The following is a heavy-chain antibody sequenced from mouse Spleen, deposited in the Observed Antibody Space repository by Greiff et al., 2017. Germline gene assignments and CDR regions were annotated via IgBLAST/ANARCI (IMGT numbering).Heavy chain of an antibody. CDR1: GFTFSSYA. D-gene: IGHD2-4*01. Sequence: EVMLVESGGGLVKPGGSLKLSCAASGFTFSSYAMSWVRQTPEKRLEWVASISSGGSTYYPDSVKGRFTISRDNARNILYLQMSSLRSEDTAMYYCARWGLRRAMDYWGQGTSVTVSS. V-gene: IGHV5-6-5*01. CDR2: ISSGGST. CDR3: ARWGLRRAMDY. J-gene: IGHJ4*01.